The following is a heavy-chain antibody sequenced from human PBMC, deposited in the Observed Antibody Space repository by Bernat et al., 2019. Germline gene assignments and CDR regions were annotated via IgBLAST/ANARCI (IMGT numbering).Heavy chain of an antibody. CDR1: GFSFSSYA. CDR3: ARDVYSSGEGTEVDY. J-gene: IGHJ4*02. V-gene: IGHV3-23*01. D-gene: IGHD6-19*01. Sequence: EVHLLESGGGLVQPGGSLRLSCAASGFSFSSYAMSWVRQAPRKGLEWVSGISGSGSSTHYADSVKGRVTISRDKSKNTLYLQMNSLRAEDTAVYYCARDVYSSGEGTEVDYWGQGTLVTVSS. CDR2: ISGSGSST.